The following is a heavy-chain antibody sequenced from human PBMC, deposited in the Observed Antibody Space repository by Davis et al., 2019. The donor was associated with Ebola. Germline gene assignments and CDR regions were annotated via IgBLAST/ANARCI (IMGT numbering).Heavy chain of an antibody. CDR1: GYTFPSYG. J-gene: IGHJ6*02. Sequence: AASVTVSSKASGYTFPSYGISWVRQAPGQGLEWMGWISAYNGNTNYAQKLQGRVTMTRDTSTSTVYMELSSLRSEDTAVYYCARGITMVQGVIIDYYYYGMDVWGQGTTVTVSS. V-gene: IGHV1-18*01. CDR3: ARGITMVQGVIIDYYYYGMDV. D-gene: IGHD3-10*01. CDR2: ISAYNGNT.